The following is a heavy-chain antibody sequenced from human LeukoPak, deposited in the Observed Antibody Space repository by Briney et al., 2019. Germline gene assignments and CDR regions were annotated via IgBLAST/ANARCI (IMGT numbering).Heavy chain of an antibody. CDR3: ASSIVTTSGDY. V-gene: IGHV3-30-3*01. D-gene: IGHD4-11*01. J-gene: IGHJ4*02. CDR1: GFTFSSYA. Sequence: PGGSLRLSCAASGFTFSSYAMHWVRQAPGKGLEWVAVISYDGSNKYYADSAKGRFTISGDNSKNTLYLQMNSLRAEDTAVYYCASSIVTTSGDYWGQGTLVTVSS. CDR2: ISYDGSNK.